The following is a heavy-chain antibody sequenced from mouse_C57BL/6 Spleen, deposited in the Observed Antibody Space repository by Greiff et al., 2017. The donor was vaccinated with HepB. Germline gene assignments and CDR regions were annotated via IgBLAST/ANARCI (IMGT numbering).Heavy chain of an antibody. CDR3: ARGDDYDELAY. J-gene: IGHJ3*01. CDR2: IDPSDSET. V-gene: IGHV1-52*01. CDR1: GYTFTSYW. Sequence: QVQLQQPGAELVRPGSSVKLSCQASGYTFTSYWMHWVKQRPIQGLEWIGNIDPSDSETHYNQKFKDKATLTVDKSSSTAYMQLSSLTSEDSAVYYCARGDDYDELAYWGQGTLVTVSA. D-gene: IGHD2-4*01.